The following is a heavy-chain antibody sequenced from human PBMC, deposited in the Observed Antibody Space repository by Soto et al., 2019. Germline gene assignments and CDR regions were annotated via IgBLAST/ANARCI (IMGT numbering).Heavy chain of an antibody. CDR2: IKSKTDGGTI. D-gene: IGHD1-26*01. CDR3: TTYAGAKVFDC. J-gene: IGHJ4*02. Sequence: VQLVESGGGLVKPGGSLRLSCAASGFTFTNAWMTWVRQAPGKGLEWVGRIKSKTDGGTIDYAAPVKGRFTISRDDSKNTLDLQMNSLKTEDTALYYCTTYAGAKVFDCWGQGTLVTVSS. CDR1: GFTFTNAW. V-gene: IGHV3-15*01.